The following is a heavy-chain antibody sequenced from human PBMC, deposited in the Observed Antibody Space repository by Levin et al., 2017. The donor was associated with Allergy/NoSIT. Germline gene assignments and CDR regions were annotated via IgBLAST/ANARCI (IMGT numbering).Heavy chain of an antibody. V-gene: IGHV4-59*01. CDR2: IHYSGAT. CDR3: ARFESLSWLWTFDY. D-gene: IGHD6-13*01. CDR1: GGFISGYY. Sequence: SQTLSLTCSVSGGFISGYYWSWIRQPPGKGLEWIGFIHYSGATHYNPSLKSRVTMSVDTSKNQFSLKLSSVTAADTAIYYCARFESLSWLWTFDYWGQGTLVTVSS. J-gene: IGHJ4*02.